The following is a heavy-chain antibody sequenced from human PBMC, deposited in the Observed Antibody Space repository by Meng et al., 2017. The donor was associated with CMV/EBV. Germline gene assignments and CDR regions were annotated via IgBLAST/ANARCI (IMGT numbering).Heavy chain of an antibody. J-gene: IGHJ3*02. CDR3: ARDRVPAATNLRSDAFDI. D-gene: IGHD2-2*01. Sequence: GGSLRLSCAASEFIFEDYAMHWVRQTPGKGLEWVSGITWNNQTVGYADSVKGRFTISRDHAKNSLCLQMDSLRVEDTALYFCARDRVPAATNLRSDAFDIWGQGTLVTVSS. CDR1: EFIFEDYA. CDR2: ITWNNQTV. V-gene: IGHV3-9*01.